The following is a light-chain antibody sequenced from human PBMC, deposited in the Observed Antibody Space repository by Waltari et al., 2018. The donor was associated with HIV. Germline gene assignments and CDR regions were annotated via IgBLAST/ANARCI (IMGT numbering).Light chain of an antibody. J-gene: IGLJ3*02. Sequence: QSALTQPRSMSGSPGQSVTISCTGTSSDVGGYNYVSWYQQHPGKAPKLMIFDVNKRPSGVPDRFSGSKSGNTASLTISGLQAEEEADYYCCSYADNYTWVFGGGTKLTVL. CDR1: SSDVGGYNY. V-gene: IGLV2-11*01. CDR2: DVN. CDR3: CSYADNYTWV.